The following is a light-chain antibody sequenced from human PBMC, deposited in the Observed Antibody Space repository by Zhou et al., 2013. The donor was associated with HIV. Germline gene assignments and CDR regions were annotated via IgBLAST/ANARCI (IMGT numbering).Light chain of an antibody. V-gene: IGKV1-39*01. Sequence: DIQMTQSPSSLSASVGDRVTITCRASQSISTYLNWYQQKPGKAPKLLIYRASNLQSGAPSRFSGSGSGTDFTLTISTLQPEDFATYYCQQSYSTPITFGQGTRLEIK. CDR3: QQSYSTPIT. CDR2: RAS. J-gene: IGKJ5*01. CDR1: QSISTY.